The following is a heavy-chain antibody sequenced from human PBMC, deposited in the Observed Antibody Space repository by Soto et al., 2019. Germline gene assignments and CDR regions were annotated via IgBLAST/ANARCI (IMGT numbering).Heavy chain of an antibody. V-gene: IGHV1-18*01. CDR3: ARGCYAVRNYDYVWGSYRYTHFDY. Sequence: QVQLVQSGAEVKKPGASVKVSCKASGYTFTSYGISWVRQAPGQGLEWMGWISAHNGNTKYAQKLQGRVTMTTDTSTSTAYMELRSLRSDDTAVYYWARGCYAVRNYDYVWGSYRYTHFDYWGQGTLVTVSS. J-gene: IGHJ4*02. D-gene: IGHD3-16*02. CDR2: ISAHNGNT. CDR1: GYTFTSYG.